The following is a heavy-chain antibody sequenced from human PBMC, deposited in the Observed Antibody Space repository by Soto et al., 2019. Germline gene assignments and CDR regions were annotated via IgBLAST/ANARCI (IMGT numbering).Heavy chain of an antibody. V-gene: IGHV1-69*06. D-gene: IGHD3-22*01. Sequence: SVKVSCKASGGTFSSYAISWVRQAPGQGLEWMGGIIPIFGTANYAQKFQGRVTITADKSTSTAYMELSSLRSEDTAVYYCGASLYYYDSSGPYYYGMDVWGQGTTVTVSS. J-gene: IGHJ6*02. CDR2: IIPIFGTA. CDR1: GGTFSSYA. CDR3: GASLYYYDSSGPYYYGMDV.